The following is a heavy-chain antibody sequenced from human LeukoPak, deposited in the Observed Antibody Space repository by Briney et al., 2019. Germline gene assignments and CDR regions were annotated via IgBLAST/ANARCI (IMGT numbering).Heavy chain of an antibody. J-gene: IGHJ4*02. Sequence: GASVTVSCKASGYTFTKYDFNWVRQATGQGREGMGWMSPNSGDTGYAQKFQDRVTMTRNTSISTAYMELSSLRSDDTAVYYCARGPPNWGYDYWGPGTLVTVSS. CDR2: MSPNSGDT. V-gene: IGHV1-8*01. D-gene: IGHD7-27*01. CDR3: ARGPPNWGYDY. CDR1: GYTFTKYD.